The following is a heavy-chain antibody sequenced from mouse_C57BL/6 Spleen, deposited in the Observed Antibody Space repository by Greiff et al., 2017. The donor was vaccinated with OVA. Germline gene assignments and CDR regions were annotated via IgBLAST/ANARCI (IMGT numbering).Heavy chain of an antibody. Sequence: QVTLKESGPGILQPSQTLSLTCSFSGFSLSTFGMGVGWIRQPSGKGLEWLAHIWWDDDKYYNPALKSRLTLSKDTSKNQVFLKIANVDTADTATYYCARITTVVAPYYFDYWGQGTTLTVSS. J-gene: IGHJ2*01. CDR2: IWWDDDK. CDR3: ARITTVVAPYYFDY. D-gene: IGHD1-1*01. V-gene: IGHV8-8*01. CDR1: GFSLSTFGMG.